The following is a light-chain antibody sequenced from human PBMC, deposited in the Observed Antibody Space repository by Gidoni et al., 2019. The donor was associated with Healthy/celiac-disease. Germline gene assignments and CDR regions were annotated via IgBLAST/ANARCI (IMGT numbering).Light chain of an antibody. J-gene: IGKJ5*01. Sequence: EIGLTQSPATLSLSPGERATLSCRASQSVSSYLAWYQQKPSQAPRLLIYDASNRATGIPARFSGSGSGTDFTLTISSLEPADFAVYYCRQRSNWPPSITFGPGTRLEIK. CDR1: QSVSSY. CDR3: RQRSNWPPSIT. CDR2: DAS. V-gene: IGKV3-11*01.